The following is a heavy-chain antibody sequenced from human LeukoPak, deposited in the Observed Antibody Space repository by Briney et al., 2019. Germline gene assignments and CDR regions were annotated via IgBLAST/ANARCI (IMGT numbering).Heavy chain of an antibody. V-gene: IGHV4-34*01. J-gene: IGHJ4*02. CDR3: ARLVPRYGSGSQSDY. CDR2: TNHSGST. Sequence: SSETLSLTCAVYGGSFSGYYWSWIRQPPGKGLEWIGETNHSGSTNYNPSLKSRVTISVDTSKNQFSLKLSSVTAADTAVYYCARLVPRYGSGSQSDYWGQGTLVTVSS. CDR1: GGSFSGYY. D-gene: IGHD3-10*01.